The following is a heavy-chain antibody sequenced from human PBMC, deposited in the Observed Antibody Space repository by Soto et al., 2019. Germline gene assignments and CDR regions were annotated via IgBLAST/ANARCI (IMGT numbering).Heavy chain of an antibody. V-gene: IGHV3-23*01. CDR1: GFTFSSYA. D-gene: IGHD4-17*01. CDR2: ISGSGGST. Sequence: EVQLLESGGGLVQPGGSLRLSCAASGFTFSSYAMSWVRQAPGKGLEWVSAISGSGGSTYYADSVKGRFTISRDNSKNTLYLQMNSLRAEDTAVYYCAKALHDYGDYKGPPGSFGSYNWFDPWGQGTLVTVSS. J-gene: IGHJ5*02. CDR3: AKALHDYGDYKGPPGSFGSYNWFDP.